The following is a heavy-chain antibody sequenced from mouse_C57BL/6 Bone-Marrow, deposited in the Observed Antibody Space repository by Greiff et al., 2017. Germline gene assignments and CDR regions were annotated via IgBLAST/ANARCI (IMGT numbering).Heavy chain of an antibody. CDR3: AREESNYYGSTIDY. CDR1: GYAFSSYW. Sequence: ESGAELVKPGASVKISCKASGYAFSSYWMNWVKQRPGKGLEWIGQIYPGDGDTNYNGKFKGKATLTADKSSSAAYMQLSSLTSEDSAVYFCAREESNYYGSTIDYWGQGTTLTVSS. CDR2: IYPGDGDT. D-gene: IGHD1-1*01. V-gene: IGHV1-80*01. J-gene: IGHJ2*01.